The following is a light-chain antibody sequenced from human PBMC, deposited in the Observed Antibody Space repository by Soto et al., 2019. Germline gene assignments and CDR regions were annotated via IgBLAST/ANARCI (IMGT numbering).Light chain of an antibody. V-gene: IGLV2-18*02. Sequence: LTQPPSVSGSPGQSVAISCTGTSSDVGSYNRVSWYQQPPGAAPKLMIYEVSNRPSGVPDRFSGSKSGNTASLTISGLQAEDEPVYSCNSYTGSNTYVFGTGTKVPAL. CDR3: NSYTGSNTYV. CDR1: SSDVGSYNR. J-gene: IGLJ1*01. CDR2: EVS.